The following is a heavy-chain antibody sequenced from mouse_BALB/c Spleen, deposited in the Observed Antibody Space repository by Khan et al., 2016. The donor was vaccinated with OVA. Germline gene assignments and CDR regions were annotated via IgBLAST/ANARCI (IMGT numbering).Heavy chain of an antibody. J-gene: IGHJ4*01. Sequence: EVQLVETGPGLVNPSQSLSLTCTVTGYSITSDYAWNWIRQFPGNKLEWMGYINYSGSTNYNPALKSRISITRENSKNQFFLQLNSVTTEDTATYYCARDGSRYNYAMDYWGQGTSVTVSS. CDR1: GYSITSDYA. CDR2: INYSGST. CDR3: ARDGSRYNYAMDY. V-gene: IGHV3-2*02. D-gene: IGHD2-3*01.